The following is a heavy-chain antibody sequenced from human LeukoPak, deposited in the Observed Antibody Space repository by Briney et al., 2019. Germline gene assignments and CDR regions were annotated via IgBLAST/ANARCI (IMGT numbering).Heavy chain of an antibody. Sequence: ASVNVSCKASGYTFTGYYMHWVRQAPGQGLEWMGWINPNSGGTNYAQKFQGRVTMTRDTSISTAYMELSRLRSDDTAVYYCAGKGRGIAARGALAYYYYYMDVWGKGTTVTVSS. CDR3: AGKGRGIAARGALAYYYYYMDV. CDR2: INPNSGGT. CDR1: GYTFTGYY. J-gene: IGHJ6*03. D-gene: IGHD6-6*01. V-gene: IGHV1-2*02.